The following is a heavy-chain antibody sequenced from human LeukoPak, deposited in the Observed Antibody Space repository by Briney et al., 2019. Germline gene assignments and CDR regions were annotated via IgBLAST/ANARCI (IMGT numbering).Heavy chain of an antibody. J-gene: IGHJ6*03. V-gene: IGHV4-61*02. CDR2: IYTSGST. D-gene: IGHD1-26*01. CDR3: ARALPYYGPDYYYYYYMDV. CDR1: GDSTSSGTYY. Sequence: PSQTLSLTCTVSGDSTSSGTYYWIWIRQPAGKGLEWIGRIYTSGSTNYNPSLKSRVTISVDTSKNQFSLKLSSVTAADTAVYYCARALPYYGPDYYYYYYMDVWGKGTTVTVSS.